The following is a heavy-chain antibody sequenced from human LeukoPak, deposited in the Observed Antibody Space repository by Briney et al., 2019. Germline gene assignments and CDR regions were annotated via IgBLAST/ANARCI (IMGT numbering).Heavy chain of an antibody. CDR1: GFNVSSKY. CDR2: IYAGGGT. CDR3: ARGDGYCSGAACYSLY. Sequence: GGSLRLSCAASGFNVSSKYMSWVRQAPGKGLERVSAIYAGGGTYYADSVKGRFTISRDNSKNTLYLQMKSLRAEDTAVYYCARGDGYCSGAACYSLYWGQGTLVTVSS. J-gene: IGHJ4*02. D-gene: IGHD2-15*01. V-gene: IGHV3-53*01.